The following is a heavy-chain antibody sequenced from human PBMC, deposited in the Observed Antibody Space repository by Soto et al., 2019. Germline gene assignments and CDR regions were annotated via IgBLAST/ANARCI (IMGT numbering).Heavy chain of an antibody. CDR1: GDSVSSNSAA. Sequence: SQTLSLTCAISGDSVSSNSAAWNWIRQSPSRGLEWLGRTYYRSKWYNDYAVSVKSRITINPDTSKNQLSLQLNSVTPEDTAVYYCARDPPMVRGVIIKGAFDIWGQGTMVTVSS. J-gene: IGHJ3*02. CDR2: TYYRSKWYN. V-gene: IGHV6-1*01. CDR3: ARDPPMVRGVIIKGAFDI. D-gene: IGHD3-10*01.